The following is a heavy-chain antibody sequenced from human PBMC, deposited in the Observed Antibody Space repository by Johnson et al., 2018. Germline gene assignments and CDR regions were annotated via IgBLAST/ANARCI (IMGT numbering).Heavy chain of an antibody. V-gene: IGHV4-59*01. J-gene: IGHJ6*02. CDR1: GGSISSYY. Sequence: QVQLQESGPGLVKPSETLSLTCTVFGGSISSYYWSWIRQPPGKGLEWIGYIYYSGSTNYNPSLKSRVTISVDTSKNQFSLKLSSVTAADTAVYYWARGGGADYHYVMDVWGQGTTGTVSS. D-gene: IGHD1-26*01. CDR3: ARGGGADYHYVMDV. CDR2: IYYSGST.